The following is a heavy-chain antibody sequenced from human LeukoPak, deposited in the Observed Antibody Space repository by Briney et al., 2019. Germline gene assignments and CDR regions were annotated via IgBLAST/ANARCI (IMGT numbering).Heavy chain of an antibody. V-gene: IGHV4-34*01. CDR1: GGSFSGYY. J-gene: IGHJ4*02. Sequence: PSETLSLTCAVYGGSFSGYYWSWIRQPPGKGLEWNGEINHSGSTNYNPSLKSRVTISVDTSKNQFSLKLSSVTAADTAVYYCARGGVKWGYFDYWGQGTLVTVSS. CDR2: INHSGST. D-gene: IGHD3-3*01. CDR3: ARGGVKWGYFDY.